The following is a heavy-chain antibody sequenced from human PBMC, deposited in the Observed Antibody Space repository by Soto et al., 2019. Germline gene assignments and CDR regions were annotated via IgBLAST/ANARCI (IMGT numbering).Heavy chain of an antibody. CDR2: ISGSGGST. Sequence: GGSLRLSCAASGFTFSSYAMSWVRQAPGKGLEWVSAISGSGGSTYYADSVKGRFTISRDNSKNTLYLQMNSLRAEDTAVYYCAKDQTHCSSTSCYSFFDYWGQGTLVTVSS. V-gene: IGHV3-23*01. CDR3: AKDQTHCSSTSCYSFFDY. D-gene: IGHD2-2*01. J-gene: IGHJ4*02. CDR1: GFTFSSYA.